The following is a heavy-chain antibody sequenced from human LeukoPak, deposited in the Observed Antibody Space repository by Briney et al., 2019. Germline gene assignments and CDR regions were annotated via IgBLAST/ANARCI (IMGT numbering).Heavy chain of an antibody. CDR1: GFPFSKYG. D-gene: IGHD3-22*01. Sequence: PGGSLRLSCAASGFPFSKYGMHWVRQAPGKGLEWVAVISYDGSNKYYADSVKGRFTISRDNSKNTLYLQMNSLRAEDTAVYYCAKELYPPSSYYYDSSLDYWGQGTLVTVSS. CDR3: AKELYPPSSYYYDSSLDY. CDR2: ISYDGSNK. V-gene: IGHV3-30*18. J-gene: IGHJ4*02.